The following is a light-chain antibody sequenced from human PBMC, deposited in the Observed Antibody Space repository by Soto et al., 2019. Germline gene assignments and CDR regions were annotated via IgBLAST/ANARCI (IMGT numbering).Light chain of an antibody. CDR3: SSSTSTYTVL. Sequence: QSALTQPASVSGSPGQSITISCTGCNSDVGVSKLVSWYQQRPNKAPKLLIYDVNHRPSGVSNRFSGSKSGNTSSPTMSGLQAEDEADYYCSSSTSTYTVLFGGGPKLTVL. V-gene: IGLV2-14*01. CDR2: DVN. J-gene: IGLJ2*01. CDR1: NSDVGVSKL.